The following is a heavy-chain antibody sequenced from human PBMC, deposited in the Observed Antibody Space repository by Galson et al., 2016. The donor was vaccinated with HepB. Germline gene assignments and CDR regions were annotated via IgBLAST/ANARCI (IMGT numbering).Heavy chain of an antibody. D-gene: IGHD2-2*01. Sequence: SVKVSCKASGGTFSSYPISWVRQAPGQGLEWMGGTIPTFGTATYAQKFQGRVTITADESTSTTYMQLSSLRSDDTAVYYCARGNVVLPAGVAYYYYGMDVGGQGTTVTVAS. CDR1: GGTFSSYP. CDR3: ARGNVVLPAGVAYYYYGMDV. CDR2: TIPTFGTA. V-gene: IGHV1-69*13. J-gene: IGHJ6*02.